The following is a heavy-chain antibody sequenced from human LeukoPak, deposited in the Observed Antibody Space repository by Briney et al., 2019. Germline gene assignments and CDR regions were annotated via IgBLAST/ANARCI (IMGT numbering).Heavy chain of an antibody. J-gene: IGHJ4*02. V-gene: IGHV3-66*01. CDR2: IYSSGST. D-gene: IGHD6-13*01. CDR3: ARVPSPDIAAAGSAWFDY. Sequence: PGGSLRLSCVVSGFIVSSNYMSWVRQAPGKGLEWVSIIYSSGSTYYADSVKGRFTISRDNSKNTLYLQMNSLRAEDTAVYYCARVPSPDIAAAGSAWFDYWGQGTLVTVSS. CDR1: GFIVSSNY.